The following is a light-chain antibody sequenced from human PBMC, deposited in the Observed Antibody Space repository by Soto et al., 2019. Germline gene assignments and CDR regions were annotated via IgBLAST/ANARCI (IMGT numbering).Light chain of an antibody. CDR2: EVT. CDR3: SSYTSRSTLYV. Sequence: QSALTQPASVSGTPGQSITISCTGSNSDVGIYDFVSWYQQHPGKAPKIMVYEVTNRPSGVSDRSSGSKSGNTASLTISGLQADDEGYYYCSSYTSRSTLYVFGTGTKV. CDR1: NSDVGIYDF. J-gene: IGLJ1*01. V-gene: IGLV2-14*01.